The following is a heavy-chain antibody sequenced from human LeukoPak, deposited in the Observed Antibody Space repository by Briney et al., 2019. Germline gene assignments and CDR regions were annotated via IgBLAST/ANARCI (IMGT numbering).Heavy chain of an antibody. CDR3: ARVSQVDDYYDSPVQAALDM. J-gene: IGHJ3*02. Sequence: SGGSLRLSCEASGFILESYAMNWVRQAPGKGLEGGASISRGSSYIFYADSLEGRSTISRDNAKNSVFLQMHNFKIEEPAVYFCARVSQVDDYYDSPVQAALDMWGQGTMVAVSS. CDR2: ISRGSSYI. V-gene: IGHV3-21*06. D-gene: IGHD3-22*01. CDR1: GFILESYA.